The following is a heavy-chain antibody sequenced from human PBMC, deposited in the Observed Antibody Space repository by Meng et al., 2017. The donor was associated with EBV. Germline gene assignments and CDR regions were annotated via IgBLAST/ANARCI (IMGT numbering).Heavy chain of an antibody. CDR3: ARAYGDDILTGYYHIDY. D-gene: IGHD3-9*01. V-gene: IGHV4-39*07. J-gene: IGHJ4*02. CDR1: GGSISSSSYY. Sequence: QLQEWGRGLVKPSATRSLTCTVSGGSISSSSYYWGWIRQPPGKGLEWIGSIYYSGSTYYNPSLKSRVTISVDTSKNQFSLKLSSVTAADTAVYYCARAYGDDILTGYYHIDYWGQGTLVTVSS. CDR2: IYYSGST.